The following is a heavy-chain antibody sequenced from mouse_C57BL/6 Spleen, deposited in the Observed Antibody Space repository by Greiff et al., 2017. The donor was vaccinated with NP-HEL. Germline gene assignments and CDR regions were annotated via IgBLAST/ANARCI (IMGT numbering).Heavy chain of an antibody. Sequence: EVQGVESGGGLVQPGGSLSLSCAASGFTFTDYYMSWVRQPPGKALAWLGFIRNKANGYTTESSASVKGRFTISRDNSQSILYRQMNALRAQDSATYYWARYYYGSPYWYFDVWGTGTTVTVSS. CDR2: IRNKANGYTT. D-gene: IGHD1-1*01. V-gene: IGHV7-3*01. CDR1: GFTFTDYY. CDR3: ARYYYGSPYWYFDV. J-gene: IGHJ1*03.